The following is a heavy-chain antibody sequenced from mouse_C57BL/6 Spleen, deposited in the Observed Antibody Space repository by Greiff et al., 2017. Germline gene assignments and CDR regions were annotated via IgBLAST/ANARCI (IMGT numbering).Heavy chain of an antibody. CDR3: ARQGDSSGYPYYFDY. J-gene: IGHJ2*01. V-gene: IGHV5-6*01. Sequence: EVQGVESGGDLVKPGGSLKLSCAASGFTFSSYGMSWVRQTPDKRLEWVATISSGGSYTYYPDSVKGRFTISRDNAKNTLYLQMSSLKSEDTAMYYCARQGDSSGYPYYFDYWGQGTTLTGSS. CDR2: ISSGGSYT. CDR1: GFTFSSYG. D-gene: IGHD3-2*02.